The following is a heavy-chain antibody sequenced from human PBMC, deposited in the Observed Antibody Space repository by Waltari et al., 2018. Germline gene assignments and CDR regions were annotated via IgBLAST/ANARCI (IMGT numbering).Heavy chain of an antibody. D-gene: IGHD5-12*01. Sequence: QVPLQESGPGLVKPSGTLSLTCAVSGGSVTSSHWWSWVRQAPGKGLEWIGEMSHSGTTNYMPLLKSRVTMSLDRAKNQFSLKLSSVTAANTAVYYCVRDNRWAEDGFRYFQFWGQGTLVTVSS. J-gene: IGHJ1*01. CDR3: VRDNRWAEDGFRYFQF. CDR2: MSHSGTT. V-gene: IGHV4-4*02. CDR1: GGSVTSSHW.